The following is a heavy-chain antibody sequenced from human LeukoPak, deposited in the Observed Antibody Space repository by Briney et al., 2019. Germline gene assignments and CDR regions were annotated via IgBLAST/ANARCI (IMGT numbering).Heavy chain of an antibody. V-gene: IGHV3-23*01. CDR3: AKDLSKSYSSSSGPYNYYYYYGMDV. J-gene: IGHJ6*02. CDR2: ISGSGGST. Sequence: GGSLRLPCAASGFTFSSYAMSWVRQAPGKGLEWVSAISGSGGSTYYADSVKGRFTISRDNSKNTLYLQMNSLRAEDTAVYYCAKDLSKSYSSSSGPYNYYYYYGMDVWGQGTTVTVSS. CDR1: GFTFSSYA. D-gene: IGHD6-6*01.